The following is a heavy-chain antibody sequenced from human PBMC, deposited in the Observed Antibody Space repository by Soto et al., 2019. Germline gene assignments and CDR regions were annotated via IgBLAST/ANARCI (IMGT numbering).Heavy chain of an antibody. Sequence: QVQLVQSGAEVKKPGASVKVSCKASGYTFTSYYISWVRQAPGQGLEWMGWISAYNGNTNYAQKLQGRVTMTTDTXXXXXXXXXXXXXXXXXXXXXXAXXLXPVDYWGQGTLVTVSS. CDR1: GYTFTSYY. CDR3: AXXLXPVDY. J-gene: IGHJ4*02. CDR2: ISAYNGNT. V-gene: IGHV1-18*01.